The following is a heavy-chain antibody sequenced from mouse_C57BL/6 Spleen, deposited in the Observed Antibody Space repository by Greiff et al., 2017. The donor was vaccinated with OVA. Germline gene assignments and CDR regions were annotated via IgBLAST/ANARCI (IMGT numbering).Heavy chain of an antibody. Sequence: DVKLVESEGGLVQPGSSMKLSCTASGFTFSDYYMAWVRQVPEKGLEWVANINYDGSSTYYLDSLKSRFIISRDNAKNILYLQMSSLKSEDTATYYCARTIYYDAMDYWGQGTSVTVSS. D-gene: IGHD2-1*01. J-gene: IGHJ4*01. V-gene: IGHV5-16*01. CDR2: INYDGSST. CDR1: GFTFSDYY. CDR3: ARTIYYDAMDY.